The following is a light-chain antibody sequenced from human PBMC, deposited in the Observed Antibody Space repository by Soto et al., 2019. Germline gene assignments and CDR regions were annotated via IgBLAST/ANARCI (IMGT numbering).Light chain of an antibody. J-gene: IGKJ4*01. CDR1: QSISSY. V-gene: IGKV1-5*01. CDR2: AAT. CDR3: QQYNSYSLT. Sequence: DIQMTQSPSSLSASVGDRVTITCRASQSISSYLNWYQHKPGKAPNLLIYAATTLQSGVPSRFSGSGSGTEFTLTISSLQPDDFATYYCQQYNSYSLTFGGGTKVDIK.